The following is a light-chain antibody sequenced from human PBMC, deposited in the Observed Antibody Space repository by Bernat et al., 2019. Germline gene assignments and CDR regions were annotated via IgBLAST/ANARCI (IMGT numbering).Light chain of an antibody. J-gene: IGKJ1*01. CDR3: QQRRNWPQA. Sequence: EIVLTQSPATLSLSPGERATLSCRASQSVSSYLAWYQQKPGQAHRLLIYDASNRATGIPARFSGSGSGTDFTLTISSLEPEDFAVYYCQQRRNWPQAFRQETNVQIK. CDR2: DAS. CDR1: QSVSSY. V-gene: IGKV3-11*01.